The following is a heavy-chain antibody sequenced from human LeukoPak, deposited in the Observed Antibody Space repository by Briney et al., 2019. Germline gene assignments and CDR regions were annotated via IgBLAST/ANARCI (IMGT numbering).Heavy chain of an antibody. CDR1: GFTFSDYY. Sequence: KAGGSLRLSCAASGFTFSDYYMSWIRQAPGKGLEWVSYISSSGSTIYYADSVKGRFTISRDNSKNTLYLQMNSLRAEDTAVYYCAKDDSSGYSDAFDIWGQGTMVTVSS. CDR3: AKDDSSGYSDAFDI. V-gene: IGHV3-11*01. CDR2: ISSSGSTI. J-gene: IGHJ3*02. D-gene: IGHD3-22*01.